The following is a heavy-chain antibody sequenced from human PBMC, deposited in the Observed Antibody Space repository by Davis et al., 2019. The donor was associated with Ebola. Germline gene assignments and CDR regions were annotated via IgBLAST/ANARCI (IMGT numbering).Heavy chain of an antibody. D-gene: IGHD3-9*01. J-gene: IGHJ4*02. CDR3: ARDFDGGNYYFDY. Sequence: SVKVSCKTSGGSFSSHPISWVRQASRQGLKWMGGIIPIFDTPHYAQKFQGRITITADASTSTAYMELSSLRSEDTATYFCARDFDGGNYYFDYWGPGTPVTVSS. CDR1: GGSFSSHP. V-gene: IGHV1-69*13. CDR2: IIPIFDTP.